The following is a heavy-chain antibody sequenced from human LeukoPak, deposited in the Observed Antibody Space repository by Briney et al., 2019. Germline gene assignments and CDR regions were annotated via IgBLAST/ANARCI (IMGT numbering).Heavy chain of an antibody. D-gene: IGHD3-10*01. CDR3: ARDDSGYYGSGSPNWFDP. CDR2: IIPIFGTA. Sequence: TSVKVSCKASGGTFSSYAIGWVRQAPGQGLEWMGGIIPIFGTANYAQKFQGRVTITADESTSTAYMELSSLRSEDTAVYYCARDDSGYYGSGSPNWFDPWGQGTLVTVSS. CDR1: GGTFSSYA. V-gene: IGHV1-69*13. J-gene: IGHJ5*02.